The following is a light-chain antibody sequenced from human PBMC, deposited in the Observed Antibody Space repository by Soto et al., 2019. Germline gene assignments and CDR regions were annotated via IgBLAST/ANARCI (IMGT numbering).Light chain of an antibody. CDR2: EGS. CDR3: CSYAGSSSV. V-gene: IGLV2-23*01. Sequence: QSALTQPASVSGSPGQSITISCTGTSSDVGSDNLVSWYQQHPGKAPKLMIYEGSNRPSGVSNRFSGSKSGNTASLTISGLQAEDEADYYCCSYAGSSSVFGGGTKVTVL. J-gene: IGLJ2*01. CDR1: SSDVGSDNL.